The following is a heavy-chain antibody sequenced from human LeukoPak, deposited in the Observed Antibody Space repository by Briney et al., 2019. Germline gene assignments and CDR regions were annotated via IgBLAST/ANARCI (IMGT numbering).Heavy chain of an antibody. Sequence: GVSLRLSCAASGFTLSSYGMHWVRQAPGKGLEWVAFIRYDGSNKYYADSVKGRFTISRDNSKNTLYLQMNSLRAEDTAVYYCAKDQVAVAGTSYFNWFDPWGQGTLVTVSP. CDR1: GFTLSSYG. CDR3: AKDQVAVAGTSYFNWFDP. J-gene: IGHJ5*02. V-gene: IGHV3-30*02. CDR2: IRYDGSNK. D-gene: IGHD6-19*01.